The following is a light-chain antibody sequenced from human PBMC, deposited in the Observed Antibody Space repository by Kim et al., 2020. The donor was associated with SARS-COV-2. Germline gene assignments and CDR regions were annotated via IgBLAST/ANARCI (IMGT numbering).Light chain of an antibody. CDR3: QQYNSRPPIT. CDR1: QSVSSS. Sequence: SPGERATLSCRASQSVSSSVAWCQQKPGEAPRLLMYGAATRATGITARWSSSGGGAEFSITITSRQSAEVVADYCQQYNSRPPITFGQGTRLEIK. J-gene: IGKJ5*01. CDR2: GAA. V-gene: IGKV3-15*01.